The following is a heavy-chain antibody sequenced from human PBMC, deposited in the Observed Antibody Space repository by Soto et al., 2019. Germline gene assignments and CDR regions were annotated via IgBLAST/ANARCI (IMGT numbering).Heavy chain of an antibody. J-gene: IGHJ5*02. CDR2: FDPEDGET. V-gene: IGHV1-24*01. CDR3: ATFITIFGRDPNWFDP. CDR1: GYTLTELS. Sequence: ASVKVSCKVSGYTLTELSMHWVRQAPGKGLEWMGGFDPEDGETIYAQKFQGRVTMTEDTSTDTAYMELSSLRSEDTDVYYCATFITIFGRDPNWFDPWGQGTLVTVSS. D-gene: IGHD3-3*01.